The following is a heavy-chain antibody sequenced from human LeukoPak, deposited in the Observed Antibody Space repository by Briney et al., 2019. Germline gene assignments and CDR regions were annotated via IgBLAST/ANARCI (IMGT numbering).Heavy chain of an antibody. D-gene: IGHD5-12*01. CDR3: ARRQYSGCDFDS. CDR1: GYIFTNYW. CDR2: IYPRDSDT. V-gene: IGHV5-51*01. J-gene: IGHJ4*02. Sequence: LGESLKISCKASGYIFTNYWIGWVRQMPGKGLEWMGIIYPRDSDTRYSPSFQGQVTVSADKSISTAYLQWNTLEASDTAMYYCARRQYSGCDFDSWGQGTLVTVSS.